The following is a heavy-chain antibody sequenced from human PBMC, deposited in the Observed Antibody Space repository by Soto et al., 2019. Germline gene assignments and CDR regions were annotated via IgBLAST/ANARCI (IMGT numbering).Heavy chain of an antibody. Sequence: PGGSLRLSXAASGFTFSSYGMHWVRQAPGKGLEWVAVISYDGSNKYYADSVKGRFTISRDNSKNTLYLQMNSLRAEDTAVYYCAKDPTGNYYGSGSYLVYWGQGTLVTVSS. V-gene: IGHV3-30*18. J-gene: IGHJ4*02. CDR2: ISYDGSNK. CDR1: GFTFSSYG. CDR3: AKDPTGNYYGSGSYLVY. D-gene: IGHD3-10*01.